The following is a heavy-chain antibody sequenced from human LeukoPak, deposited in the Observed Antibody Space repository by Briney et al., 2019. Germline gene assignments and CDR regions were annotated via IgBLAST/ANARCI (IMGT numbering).Heavy chain of an antibody. CDR3: AKDPKAYCGGDCLFDP. CDR2: ISGGGGST. V-gene: IGHV3-23*01. Sequence: GGSLRLSCAASGFTFSSYAMSWVRQAPGKGLEWVSAISGGGGSTYYADSVKGRFTISRDSSKNTLYLQMNSLRAEDTAVYYCAKDPKAYCGGDCLFDPWGQGTLVTVSS. J-gene: IGHJ5*02. D-gene: IGHD2-21*02. CDR1: GFTFSSYA.